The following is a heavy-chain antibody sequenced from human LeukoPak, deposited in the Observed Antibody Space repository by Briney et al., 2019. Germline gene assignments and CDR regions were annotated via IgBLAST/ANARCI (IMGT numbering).Heavy chain of an antibody. CDR1: GYTFGSYH. CDR3: AREGGSYRWFDP. V-gene: IGHV1-46*01. CDR2: INPSGGNT. Sequence: ASVKVSCEASGYTFGSYHMHWVRQAPGKGLEGMGIINPSGGNTSYAQKFQGRVTMTRDTSTDTVYMELSSLRSEDTAVYYCAREGGSYRWFDPWGQGTLVTVSS. J-gene: IGHJ5*02. D-gene: IGHD1-26*01.